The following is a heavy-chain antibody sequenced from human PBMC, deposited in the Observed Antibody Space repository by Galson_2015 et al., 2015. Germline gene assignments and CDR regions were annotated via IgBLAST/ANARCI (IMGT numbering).Heavy chain of an antibody. CDR2: ISSGGTSM. CDR1: GFTFSSFE. V-gene: IGHV3-48*03. D-gene: IGHD4-11*01. CDR3: SKVRGGDSYYAPHY. Sequence: SLRLSCAASGFTFSSFEMNWVRQAPGKGLEWVSYISSGGTSMFYADSVKGRFTISRDDAKNSLYLQMNSLRAEDTAVYYCSKVRGGDSYYAPHYWGQGTLVTVSS. J-gene: IGHJ4*02.